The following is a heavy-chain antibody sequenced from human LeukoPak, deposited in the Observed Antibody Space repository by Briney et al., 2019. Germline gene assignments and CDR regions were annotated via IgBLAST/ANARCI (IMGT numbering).Heavy chain of an antibody. CDR2: IIPIFGTA. CDR3: ARDGGKWELLVRRQYYFDY. CDR1: GGTFSSYA. D-gene: IGHD1-26*01. J-gene: IGHJ4*02. V-gene: IGHV1-69*13. Sequence: ASVKVSCKASGGTFSSYAISWVRQAPGQGLEWMGGIIPIFGTANYAQKFQGRVTITADESTSTAYMELSSLRSEDTAVYYCARDGGKWELLVRRQYYFDYWGQGTLVTVSS.